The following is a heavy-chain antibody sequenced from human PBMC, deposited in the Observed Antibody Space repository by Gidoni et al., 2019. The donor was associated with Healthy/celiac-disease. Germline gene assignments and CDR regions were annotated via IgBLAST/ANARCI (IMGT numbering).Heavy chain of an antibody. CDR3: ARGRGRFGAYDWYFDL. D-gene: IGHD4-17*01. J-gene: IGHJ2*01. CDR1: GFTFSSYW. CDR2: IKQDGSEK. Sequence: EVQLVESGGGLVQPGGSLRLSCAASGFTFSSYWMSWVRQAPGKGLAWVANIKQDGSEKYYVDSVKGRFTISRDNAKNSLYLQMNSLRAEDTAVYYCARGRGRFGAYDWYFDLWGRGTLVTVSS. V-gene: IGHV3-7*01.